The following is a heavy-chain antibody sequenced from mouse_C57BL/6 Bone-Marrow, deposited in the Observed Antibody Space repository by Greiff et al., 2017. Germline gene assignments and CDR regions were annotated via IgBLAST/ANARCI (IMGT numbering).Heavy chain of an antibody. CDR3: TRKGGGYYFDY. Sequence: VQLQESGAELVRPGASVTLSCKASGYTFTDYEMHWVKQTPVHGLEWIGAIDPETGGTAYNQKFKGKAILTADKSSSTAYMELRSLTSEDSAVYYCTRKGGGYYFDYWGQGTTLTVSS. CDR1: GYTFTDYE. CDR2: IDPETGGT. J-gene: IGHJ2*01. V-gene: IGHV1-15*01.